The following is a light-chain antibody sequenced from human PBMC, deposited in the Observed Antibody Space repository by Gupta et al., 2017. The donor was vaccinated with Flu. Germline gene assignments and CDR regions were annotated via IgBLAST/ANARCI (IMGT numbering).Light chain of an antibody. CDR2: AAS. Sequence: PLPVSPGGRATLSCRASQSAGSDLAWYQQRPGQSPRLLIYAASSRATGVPARFSGGGSGTEFTLTISSLQSEDLATYYCQQYHKGPPITIGQGTKVEFK. CDR3: QQYHKGPPIT. V-gene: IGKV3-15*01. CDR1: QSAGSD. J-gene: IGKJ1*01.